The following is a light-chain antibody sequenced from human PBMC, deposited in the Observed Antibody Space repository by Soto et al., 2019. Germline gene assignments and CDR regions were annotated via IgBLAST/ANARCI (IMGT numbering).Light chain of an antibody. CDR3: QQYYSYPLYT. Sequence: AIRMTQSPSSFSASTGDRVTITCRANQGISSSLAWYQQKPGKAPKLLIYAASTLQSGVPSRFSGSGSGTDFTLTISCLLSEDFASYYCQQYYSYPLYTFGQGTKLEIK. V-gene: IGKV1-8*01. CDR1: QGISSS. CDR2: AAS. J-gene: IGKJ2*01.